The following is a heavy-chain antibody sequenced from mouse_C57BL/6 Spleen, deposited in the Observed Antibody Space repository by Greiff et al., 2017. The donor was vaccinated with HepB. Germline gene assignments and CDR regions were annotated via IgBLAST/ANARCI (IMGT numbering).Heavy chain of an antibody. CDR1: GYTFTSYW. CDR2: IYPGSGST. D-gene: IGHD2-4*01. Sequence: QVQLQQPGAELVKPGASVKMSCKASGYTFTSYWITWVKQRPGQGLEWIGDIYPGSGSTNYNEKFKSKATLTVDTSSSTAYMQLSSLTSEDSAVYYCARVGDYDYDAAWFAYWGQGTLVTVSA. CDR3: ARVGDYDYDAAWFAY. V-gene: IGHV1-55*01. J-gene: IGHJ3*01.